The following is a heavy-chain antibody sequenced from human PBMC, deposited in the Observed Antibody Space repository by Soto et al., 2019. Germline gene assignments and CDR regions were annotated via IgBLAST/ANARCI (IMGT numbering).Heavy chain of an antibody. Sequence: SLRLSCAASGFTFSSYGMHWVRQAPGKGLEWVAVIWYDGSNKYYADSVKGRFTISRDNPKNTLYLQMNSLRAEDTAVYYCARTSFSYYYYGMDVWGQGTTVTVSS. CDR1: GFTFSSYG. J-gene: IGHJ6*02. V-gene: IGHV3-33*01. CDR2: IWYDGSNK. D-gene: IGHD2-2*01. CDR3: ARTSFSYYYYGMDV.